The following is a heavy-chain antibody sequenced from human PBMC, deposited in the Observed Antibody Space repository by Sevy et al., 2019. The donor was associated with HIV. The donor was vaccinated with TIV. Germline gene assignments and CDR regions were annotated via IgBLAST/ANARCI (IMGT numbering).Heavy chain of an antibody. J-gene: IGHJ6*02. CDR1: GFTFDDYA. V-gene: IGHV3-9*01. D-gene: IGHD2-2*01. Sequence: SLRLSCAASGFTFDDYAMHWVRQAPGKGLEWVSGISWNSGSIGYANSVKGRFTISRDNAKNSLYLQMNSLRAEDTALYYCAKDILQGYCSSTSCPTRGMDVRGQGTTVTVSS. CDR3: AKDILQGYCSSTSCPTRGMDV. CDR2: ISWNSGSI.